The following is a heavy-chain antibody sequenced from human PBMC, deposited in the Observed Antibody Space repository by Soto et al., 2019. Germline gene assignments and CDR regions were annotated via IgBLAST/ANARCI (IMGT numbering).Heavy chain of an antibody. CDR1: GYYISSGGYS. CDR2: VYPRGSS. Sequence: QLQLQESGSGLVKPSQTLSLTCAVSGYYISSGGYSWSWIRQPPGKGLEWIGYVYPRGSSYYNRSRKSRVPTAVDTPNNQFLRRLSPVTAADTAVYYCARGSRSYFDSWGQGTLVTVSS. V-gene: IGHV4-30-2*01. D-gene: IGHD2-15*01. CDR3: ARGSRSYFDS. J-gene: IGHJ4*02.